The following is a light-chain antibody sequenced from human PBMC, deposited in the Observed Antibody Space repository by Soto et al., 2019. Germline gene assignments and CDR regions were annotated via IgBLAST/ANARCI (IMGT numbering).Light chain of an antibody. Sequence: EIVLTQSPGTLSLSPGERATLSCRTSQSVNSAHLAWYRQRPGQPPSLLIYAASKRAAGTPDRFSGGGTGTDFTLTISRLEPEDFAMYFCQHYGWSPQFGQGTKLEI. V-gene: IGKV3-20*01. CDR1: QSVNSAH. J-gene: IGKJ2*01. CDR2: AAS. CDR3: QHYGWSPQ.